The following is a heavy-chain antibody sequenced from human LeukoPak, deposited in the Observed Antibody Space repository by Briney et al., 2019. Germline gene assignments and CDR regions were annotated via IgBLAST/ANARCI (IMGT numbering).Heavy chain of an antibody. Sequence: ASVEVSCKASGYTFTSYYMHWVRQAPGQGLEWMGIINPSGGSTSYAQKFQGRVAMTRDMSTSTVYMELSSLRSEDTAVYYCAREDPDRELSGGSYVWVWGQGTLVTVSS. V-gene: IGHV1-46*01. CDR1: GYTFTSYY. J-gene: IGHJ4*02. CDR3: AREDPDRELSGGSYVWV. CDR2: INPSGGST. D-gene: IGHD1-26*01.